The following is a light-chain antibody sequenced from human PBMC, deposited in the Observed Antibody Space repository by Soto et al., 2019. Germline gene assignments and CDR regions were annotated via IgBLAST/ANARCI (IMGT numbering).Light chain of an antibody. CDR1: QSISRS. V-gene: IGKV3-15*01. J-gene: IGKJ2*01. Sequence: EIVLTQSPATLSLSPGERATLSCRASQSISRSLAWYQQKPGQAPRLLSSDASTRATGIPARFSGSASGTEFTLTISSLQSEDFALYYCHLYNSWPPGTFGQGTKVDIK. CDR2: DAS. CDR3: HLYNSWPPGT.